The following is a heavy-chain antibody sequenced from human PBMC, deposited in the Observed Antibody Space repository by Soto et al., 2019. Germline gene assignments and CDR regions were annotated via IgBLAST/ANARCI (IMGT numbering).Heavy chain of an antibody. Sequence: QVQLEQSGAEVKKPGSSVKVSCKASGGTLSDHGVAWLRQAPGQGLEWMGGTPPVFNAPKYAPRFQGRVTIAADKSTAIAYMELRSLTSEATALYYCARGVFGSGNYYAGPSAFDIWGQGTMVIVSS. V-gene: IGHV1-69*06. J-gene: IGHJ3*02. CDR3: ARGVFGSGNYYAGPSAFDI. CDR2: TPPVFNAP. CDR1: GGTLSDHG. D-gene: IGHD3-10*01.